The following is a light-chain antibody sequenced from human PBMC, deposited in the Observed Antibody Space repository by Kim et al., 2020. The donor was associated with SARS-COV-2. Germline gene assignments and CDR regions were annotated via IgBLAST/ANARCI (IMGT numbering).Light chain of an antibody. J-gene: IGLJ2*01. V-gene: IGLV2-14*03. CDR2: DVN. Sequence: QSALTQPASVTGSPGQSITISCTGTSSDVGGYNSVSWYQQHPGNAPKLMIYDVNNRPSGVSNRFSGSKSGNTVSLTISGLQAEDEADYYCSSYASGSTVVFGGGTQLTVL. CDR3: SSYASGSTVV. CDR1: SSDVGGYNS.